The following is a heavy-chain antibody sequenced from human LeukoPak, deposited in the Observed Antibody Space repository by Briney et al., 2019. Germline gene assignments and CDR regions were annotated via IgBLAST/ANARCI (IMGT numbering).Heavy chain of an antibody. D-gene: IGHD5-12*01. V-gene: IGHV4-34*01. CDR1: GGSFSGYY. CDR2: INHSGST. CDR3: ARRKPFYYSGYDKGWFDP. J-gene: IGHJ5*02. Sequence: SETLSLTCAVYGGSFSGYYWSWIRQPPGKGLEWIGEINHSGSTNYNPSLKSRVTISVDTSKNQFSLKLSSVTAADTAVYYCARRKPFYYSGYDKGWFDPWGQGTLVTVSS.